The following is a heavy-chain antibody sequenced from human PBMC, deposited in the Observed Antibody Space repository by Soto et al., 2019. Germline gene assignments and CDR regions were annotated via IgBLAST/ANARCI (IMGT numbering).Heavy chain of an antibody. J-gene: IGHJ5*02. V-gene: IGHV3-33*01. CDR3: ARDYGDYNWFDP. CDR1: GFTFSSYG. D-gene: IGHD4-17*01. CDR2: IWYDGSNK. Sequence: GGSLRLSCAASGFTFSSYGMHWVRQAPGKGLEWVAVIWYDGSNKYYADSVKGRFTISVDTSKNQFSLKLNSVTAADTAVYYCARDYGDYNWFDPWGQGTLVTVSS.